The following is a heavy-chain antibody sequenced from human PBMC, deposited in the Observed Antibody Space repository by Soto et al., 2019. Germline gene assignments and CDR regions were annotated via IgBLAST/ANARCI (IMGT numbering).Heavy chain of an antibody. CDR3: ARGSTTEKVDF. Sequence: SETLSLTCTVSGGSISSYYCSWFRQPPGKGLEWIGHIHNSGSPYNNPSLKSRVTISADTSMNQFSLALTSVTAADTAMYYCARGSTTEKVDFCGQGILVTVSS. V-gene: IGHV4-4*09. CDR2: IHNSGSP. J-gene: IGHJ4*02. CDR1: GGSISSYY.